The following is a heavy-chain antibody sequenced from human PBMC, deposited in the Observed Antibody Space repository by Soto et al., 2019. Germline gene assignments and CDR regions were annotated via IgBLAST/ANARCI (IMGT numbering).Heavy chain of an antibody. J-gene: IGHJ5*02. D-gene: IGHD3-10*01. V-gene: IGHV3-23*01. CDR2: ISGSGGSK. Sequence: GESLKISCAASGFTFSSYAMSWVRQAPGKGLEWVSAISGSGGSKYYADSVKGRFTISRDNSKNTLYLQMNSLRAEDTAVYYCAKYRTGSGNDPWGQGTLVTVSS. CDR1: GFTFSSYA. CDR3: AKYRTGSGNDP.